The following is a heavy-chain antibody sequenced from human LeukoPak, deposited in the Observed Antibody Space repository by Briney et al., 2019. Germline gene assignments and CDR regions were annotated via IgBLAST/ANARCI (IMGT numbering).Heavy chain of an antibody. V-gene: IGHV4-59*08. CDR2: IYYSGST. CDR1: GAPITNSY. CDR3: ARQSVGSRRDAYYYGMDV. J-gene: IGHJ6*02. Sequence: SETLSLTCTVSGAPITNSYWGWIRQPPGKGLEWIGYIYYSGSTNYNPSLKSRVTISVDTSKNQFSLKLSSVTAADTAVYYCARQSVGSRRDAYYYGMDVWGQGTTVTVSS. D-gene: IGHD6-13*01.